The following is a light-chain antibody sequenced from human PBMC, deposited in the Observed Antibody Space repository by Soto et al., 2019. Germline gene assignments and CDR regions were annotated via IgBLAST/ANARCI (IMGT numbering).Light chain of an antibody. V-gene: IGKV1-9*01. CDR3: QQYNSYVT. Sequence: DIQMTQSPSTLSGSVGDRVTITCRASQGISSYLAWYQQKPGKAPKLLIYAASTLQSGVPSRFSGSGSGTEFTLTISSLQPDDFATYYCQQYNSYVTFGGGTKVDNK. CDR1: QGISSY. J-gene: IGKJ4*01. CDR2: AAS.